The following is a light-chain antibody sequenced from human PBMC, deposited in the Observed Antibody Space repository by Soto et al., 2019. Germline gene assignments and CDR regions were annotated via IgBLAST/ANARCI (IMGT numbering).Light chain of an antibody. CDR2: DVT. CDR3: SAYTTMSTLV. V-gene: IGLV2-14*01. Sequence: QSALTQPASVSGSPGQSITISCTGTSSDVGAYDFVSWYQHYPGKAPKLVTFDVTHRPTGISDRFSGSKSANTASLTISGLQAEDEAFYYCSAYTTMSTLVFGGGTKLTVL. CDR1: SSDVGAYDF. J-gene: IGLJ2*01.